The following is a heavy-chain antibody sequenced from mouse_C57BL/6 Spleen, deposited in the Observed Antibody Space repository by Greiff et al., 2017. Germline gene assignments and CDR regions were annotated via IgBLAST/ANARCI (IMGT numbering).Heavy chain of an antibody. CDR1: GYTFTSYW. V-gene: IGHV1-50*01. CDR3: ARRQRYWYFDV. D-gene: IGHD6-1*01. J-gene: IGHJ1*03. Sequence: QVQLQQPGAELVKPGASVKLSCKASGYTFTSYWMQWVKQRPGQGLEWIGEIEPSDSYTNYNQKFKGKATLSVDTSSSTAYMQLSSLTSEDSAVYYCARRQRYWYFDVWGTGTTVTVSS. CDR2: IEPSDSYT.